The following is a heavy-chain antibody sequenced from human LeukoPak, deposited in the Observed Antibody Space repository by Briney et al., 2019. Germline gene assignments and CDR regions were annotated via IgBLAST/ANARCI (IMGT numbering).Heavy chain of an antibody. J-gene: IGHJ4*02. D-gene: IGHD1/OR15-1a*01. CDR2: ISSYSGNT. CDR3: ARDRTYAFDY. CDR1: GYTFTSNG. Sequence: ASVKVSCKASGYTFTSNGISWVRQAPGQGLKWMGWISSYSGNTNYAQNLQGRVTMTTDTSTSTAYMELRSLRSDDTAVYYCARDRTYAFDYWGQGTLVTVSS. V-gene: IGHV1-18*04.